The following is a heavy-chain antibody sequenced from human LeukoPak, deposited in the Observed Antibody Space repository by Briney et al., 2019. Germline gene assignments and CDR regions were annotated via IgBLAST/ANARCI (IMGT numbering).Heavy chain of an antibody. V-gene: IGHV3-7*01. Sequence: GGSLRLSCAASGFTFSSYWMSWVRQAPGKGLEWVANIKQDGSEKYYVDSVKGRFTISRDNAKNSLYLQMNSLRAEDTAVYYCARDVAYKNYDILTGYRSPFYYYYMDVWGKGTTVTISS. CDR2: IKQDGSEK. D-gene: IGHD3-9*01. CDR1: GFTFSSYW. J-gene: IGHJ6*03. CDR3: ARDVAYKNYDILTGYRSPFYYYYMDV.